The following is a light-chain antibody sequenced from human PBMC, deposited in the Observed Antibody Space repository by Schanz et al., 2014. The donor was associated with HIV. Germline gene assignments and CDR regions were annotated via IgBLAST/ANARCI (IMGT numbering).Light chain of an antibody. CDR1: SSDGGGYDF. CDR3: CSFTSSNTLL. CDR2: EGT. Sequence: QSVLTQPASVSGSPGQSITISCTGTSSDGGGYDFVSWYQQHPGKAPKFIIYEGTKRPSGISDRFSASKSGNTASLTISGLQAEDEADYYCCSFTSSNTLLFGGGTKLTVL. J-gene: IGLJ2*01. V-gene: IGLV2-14*01.